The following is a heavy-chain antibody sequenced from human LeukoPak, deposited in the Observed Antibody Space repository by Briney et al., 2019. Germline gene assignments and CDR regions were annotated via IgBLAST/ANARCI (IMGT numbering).Heavy chain of an antibody. D-gene: IGHD3-10*01. CDR1: GYTFTSYD. J-gene: IGHJ4*02. CDR2: MNANSGDT. CDR3: ARGGTYLPFGY. Sequence: GASVKVSCKASGYTFTSYDINWVRQATGQGLEWMGWMNANSGDTGYAQNFQGRVTMTRNTSISTAYMERSSLRSEDTAIYYCARGGTYLPFGYWGQGTLVTVSS. V-gene: IGHV1-8*01.